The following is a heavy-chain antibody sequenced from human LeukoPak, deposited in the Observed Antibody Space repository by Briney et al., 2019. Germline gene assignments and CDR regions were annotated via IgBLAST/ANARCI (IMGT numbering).Heavy chain of an antibody. J-gene: IGHJ5*02. D-gene: IGHD3-10*01. Sequence: PSETLSLTCTVSGGSISSSSYYWGWIRQPPGKGLEWIGSIYYSGNTYYNPSLKSRVTISVDTSKNQFPLKLSSVTAADTAVYYCAGCSYYYGSGTCWFDPWGQGTLVTVSS. CDR3: AGCSYYYGSGTCWFDP. CDR1: GGSISSSSYY. V-gene: IGHV4-39*01. CDR2: IYYSGNT.